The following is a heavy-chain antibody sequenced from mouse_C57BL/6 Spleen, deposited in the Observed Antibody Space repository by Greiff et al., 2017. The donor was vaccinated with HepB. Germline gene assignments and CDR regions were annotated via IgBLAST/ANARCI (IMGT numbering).Heavy chain of an antibody. J-gene: IGHJ4*01. D-gene: IGHD2-2*01. CDR1: GFSLTSYG. CDR3: AKNEGFGYDYGYDGYAMDY. CDR2: IWRGGST. V-gene: IGHV2-5*01. Sequence: QVHVKQSGPGLVQPSQSLSITCTVSGFSLTSYGVHLFRQSPGKGLEWLGVIWRGGSTDYNAAFMSRLSITKDNSKSQVFFKMNSLQADDTAIYYCAKNEGFGYDYGYDGYAMDYWGQGTSVTVSS.